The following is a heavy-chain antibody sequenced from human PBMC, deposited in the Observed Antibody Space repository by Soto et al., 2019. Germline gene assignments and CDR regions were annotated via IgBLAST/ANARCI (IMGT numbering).Heavy chain of an antibody. J-gene: IGHJ3*02. Sequence: PSETLSLTCAVSGYSISSGYYWGWIRQPPGKGLEWIGSIYHSGSTYYNPSLKSRVTISVDTSKNQFSLKLSSVTAADKAVYYCARRLAYCGGGCYLKADAFDIWGQGTMVTVS. V-gene: IGHV4-38-2*01. CDR3: ARRLAYCGGGCYLKADAFDI. CDR1: GYSISSGYY. CDR2: IYHSGST. D-gene: IGHD2-21*02.